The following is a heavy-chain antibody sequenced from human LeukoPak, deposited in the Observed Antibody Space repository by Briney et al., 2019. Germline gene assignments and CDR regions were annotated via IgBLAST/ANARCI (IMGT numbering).Heavy chain of an antibody. CDR3: ARTRSSGYSTFDY. Sequence: PGGSLGLSCAASEFTFSSYSMNWVRQAPGKGLEWVSYITNSGNSKSYADSVKGRFTISRDNTKNSLYLQMNGLRAEDTAVYYCARTRSSGYSTFDYWGQGILVTVSS. V-gene: IGHV3-48*01. D-gene: IGHD3-22*01. J-gene: IGHJ4*02. CDR2: ITNSGNSK. CDR1: EFTFSSYS.